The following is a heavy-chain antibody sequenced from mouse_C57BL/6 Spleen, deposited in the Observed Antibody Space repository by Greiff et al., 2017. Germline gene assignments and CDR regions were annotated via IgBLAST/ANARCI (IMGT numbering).Heavy chain of an antibody. D-gene: IGHD2-4*01. Sequence: VKLQESGAELARPGASVKLSCKASGYTFTSYGISWVKQRTGQGLEWIGEIYPRSGNTYYNEKFKGKATLTADKSSSTAYMELRSLTSEDSAFYFCARSYCDYDGAWFAYWGQGTLVTVSA. CDR3: ARSYCDYDGAWFAY. V-gene: IGHV1-81*01. CDR2: IYPRSGNT. J-gene: IGHJ3*01. CDR1: GYTFTSYG.